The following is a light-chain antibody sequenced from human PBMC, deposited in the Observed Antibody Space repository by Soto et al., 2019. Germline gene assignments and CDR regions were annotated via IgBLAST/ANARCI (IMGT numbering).Light chain of an antibody. CDR3: ASFTTINTWV. V-gene: IGLV2-14*01. Sequence: QSALTQPSSVSGSPGQSITISCTGSSSDVGGHDHVSWYLQYPGKAPRLLIYEAFNRPSGVSHHFSGSKSGSTASLTISGIQGEDEGDYYCASFTTINTWVFXGGAK. CDR1: SSDVGGHDH. CDR2: EAF. J-gene: IGLJ3*02.